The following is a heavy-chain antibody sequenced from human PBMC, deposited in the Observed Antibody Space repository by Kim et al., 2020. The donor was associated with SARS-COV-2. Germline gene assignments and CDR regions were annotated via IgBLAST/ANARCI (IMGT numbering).Heavy chain of an antibody. CDR1: GSTFDDYA. D-gene: IGHD6-13*01. V-gene: IGHV3-9*01. CDR3: AKDRPKKSAAGTMGSFQ. CDR2: ISWNSGSI. J-gene: IGHJ1*01. Sequence: GGSLRLSCAASGSTFDDYAMHWVRQAPGKGLEWVSGISWNSGSIGYADSVKGRFTISRDSAKNSLYLQMNSLRAEDTALYYCAKDRPKKSAAGTMGSFQ.